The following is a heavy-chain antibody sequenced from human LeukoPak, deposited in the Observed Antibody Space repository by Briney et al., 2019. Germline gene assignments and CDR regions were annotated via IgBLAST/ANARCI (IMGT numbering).Heavy chain of an antibody. CDR1: GGSISTSNYY. Sequence: SETLSLTCTVSGGSISTSNYYWGWIRQPPGKGLEWIGNIFYSGSTYYGPSLKSRLTISLDTSRNQFSLKLNSVTAADTAVYYCARAPHFFDTSGSRYYFDYWGQGALVTVSS. V-gene: IGHV4-39*07. J-gene: IGHJ4*02. CDR3: ARAPHFFDTSGSRYYFDY. D-gene: IGHD3-22*01. CDR2: IFYSGST.